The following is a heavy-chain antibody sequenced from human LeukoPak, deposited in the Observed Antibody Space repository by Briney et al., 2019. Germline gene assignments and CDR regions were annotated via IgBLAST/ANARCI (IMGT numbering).Heavy chain of an antibody. CDR3: ARGRKNGYNLYYFDY. CDR1: GFTFSSYW. D-gene: IGHD5-24*01. CDR2: INQDGSEK. Sequence: TGGSLRLSCAASGFTFSSYWMSWVRQAPGKGLECVANINQDGSEKYFVDSVKGRFTISRDNAKNTLYLQMNSLRAEDTAVYYCARGRKNGYNLYYFDYWGQGTLVTVSS. V-gene: IGHV3-7*03. J-gene: IGHJ4*02.